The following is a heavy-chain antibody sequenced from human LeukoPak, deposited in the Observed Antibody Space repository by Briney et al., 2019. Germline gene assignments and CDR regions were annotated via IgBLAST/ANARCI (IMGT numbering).Heavy chain of an antibody. CDR2: IYYSGST. V-gene: IGHV4-59*01. CDR1: GVSISSYY. D-gene: IGHD6-19*01. Sequence: SETLSLTCTVSGVSISSYYWSWIRQPPGKGLEWIGYIYYSGSTNYNPSLKSRVTISVDTSKNQFSLKLSSVTAADTAVYYCARDSSGWYGEDYYYGMDVWGQGTTVTVSS. CDR3: ARDSSGWYGEDYYYGMDV. J-gene: IGHJ6*02.